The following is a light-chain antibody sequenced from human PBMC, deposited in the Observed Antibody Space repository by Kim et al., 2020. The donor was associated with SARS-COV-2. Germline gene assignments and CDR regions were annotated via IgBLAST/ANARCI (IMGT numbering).Light chain of an antibody. CDR3: SSYAGSNNLV. Sequence: GQPVTISCTGTSSDVGGYNYVSWYQPHPGKAPKLMIYEVSKRPSGVPDRFSGSKSGNTASLTVSGLQAEDEADYYCSSYAGSNNLVFGGGTQLTVL. CDR2: EVS. J-gene: IGLJ3*02. CDR1: SSDVGGYNY. V-gene: IGLV2-8*01.